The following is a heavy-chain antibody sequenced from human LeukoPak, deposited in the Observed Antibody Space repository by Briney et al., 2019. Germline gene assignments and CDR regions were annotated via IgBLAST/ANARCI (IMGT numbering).Heavy chain of an antibody. CDR3: AKAYDYGDY. CDR2: ISGSGGST. CDR1: GFTFSDYY. D-gene: IGHD2-2*01. Sequence: GGSLRLSCAASGFTFSDYYMSWIRQAPGKGLEWVSAISGSGGSTYYADSVKGRFTISRDNSKNTLYLQMNSLRAEDTAVYYCAKAYDYGDYWGQGTLITVSS. J-gene: IGHJ4*02. V-gene: IGHV3-23*01.